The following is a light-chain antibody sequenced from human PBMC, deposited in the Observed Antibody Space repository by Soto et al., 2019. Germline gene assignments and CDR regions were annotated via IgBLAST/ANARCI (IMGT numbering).Light chain of an antibody. CDR1: SSNIGDNY. J-gene: IGLJ2*01. V-gene: IGLV1-51*01. CDR3: ASWDTSLSPYGL. CDR2: DNN. Sequence: QSVLTQPPSVSAAPGQNVTISCSGSSSNIGDNYVTWYQQLPGAAPKLLIYDNNQRPSGIPDRFSGSKSGTSATLGITGLQTGDEADYYCASWDTSLSPYGLFGGGTKLTVL.